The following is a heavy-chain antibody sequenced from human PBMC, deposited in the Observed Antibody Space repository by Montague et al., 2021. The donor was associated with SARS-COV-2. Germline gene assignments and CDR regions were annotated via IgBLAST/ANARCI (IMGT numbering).Heavy chain of an antibody. V-gene: IGHV4-34*01. J-gene: IGHJ4*02. Sequence: SETLSLTCAVYGGSFSDYKWTWIRQSPGKGLEWLGQISHSGSANSNPSLRSRVTISVDTAKNQFSLKLTSVYVADTAVYYCTRGAPGYWGQGTLVTVSS. CDR2: ISHSGSA. CDR3: TRGAPGY. CDR1: GGSFSDYK.